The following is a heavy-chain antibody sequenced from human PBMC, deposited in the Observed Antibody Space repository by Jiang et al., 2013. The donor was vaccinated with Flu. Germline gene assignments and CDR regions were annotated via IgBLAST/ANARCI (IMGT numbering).Heavy chain of an antibody. CDR1: GDSISGYY. CDR3: ARQPYRSSSYYFDC. CDR2: IYYTGDT. Sequence: LLKPSETLSLTCTVSGDSISGYYWSWIRQPPGKGLEWIGYIYYTGDTNYNPSLKSRLTISVDTSRNQFSLQLSSVTAADTAVYYCARQPYRSSSYYFDCWGRGSPGHRLL. V-gene: IGHV4-59*13. J-gene: IGHJ4*02. D-gene: IGHD6-6*01.